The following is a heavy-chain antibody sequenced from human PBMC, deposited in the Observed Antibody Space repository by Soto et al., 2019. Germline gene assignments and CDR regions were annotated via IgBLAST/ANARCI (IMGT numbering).Heavy chain of an antibody. CDR2: FYSSGSI. Sequence: PETLSLTCFVYGYSITAGGYYWSWIRHHPGKGLEWIGSFYSSGSIIYNPSLRSRVSISGDTSSNQFSMSLTSVTAADTARYYCARMYSSGSGWFHPWGQGTLVTVSS. CDR1: GYSITAGGYY. V-gene: IGHV4-39*07. J-gene: IGHJ5*02. CDR3: ARMYSSGSGWFHP. D-gene: IGHD6-19*01.